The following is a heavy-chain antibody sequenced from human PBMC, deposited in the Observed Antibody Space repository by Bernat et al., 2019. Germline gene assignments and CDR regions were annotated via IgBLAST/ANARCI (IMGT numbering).Heavy chain of an antibody. CDR3: ARHGLGRKGNWHFDL. Sequence: QVQLQESGPGLVKPSETLSLTCTVSGGSISGYYWSWIRQPPGKGLEWIGNIYYSGGTKYNPSLKSRVTISVDTSKIQFSLKLSSVTAADTAVYYCARHGLGRKGNWHFDLWGRGTLVTVS. D-gene: IGHD6-19*01. CDR1: GGSISGYY. V-gene: IGHV4-59*08. J-gene: IGHJ2*01. CDR2: IYYSGGT.